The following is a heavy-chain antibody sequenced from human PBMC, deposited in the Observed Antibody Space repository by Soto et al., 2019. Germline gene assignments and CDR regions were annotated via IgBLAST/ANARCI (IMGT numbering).Heavy chain of an antibody. Sequence: GASVKVSCKAAGYTFTSYCISWVRQAPGQGLEWMGWISAYNGNTNYAQKFQGRVTMTRDTSTSTAYMELSRLRSDDTAVYYCARDLATTQLPIQYYYYNGMGPSSQATTLSVS. J-gene: IGHJ6*02. D-gene: IGHD2-2*01. CDR3: ARDLATTQLPIQYYYYNGMGP. CDR1: GYTFTSYC. V-gene: IGHV1-18*01. CDR2: ISAYNGNT.